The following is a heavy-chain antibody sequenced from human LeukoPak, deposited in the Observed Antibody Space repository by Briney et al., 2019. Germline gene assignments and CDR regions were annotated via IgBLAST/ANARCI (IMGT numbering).Heavy chain of an antibody. CDR2: IFYSGST. J-gene: IGHJ4*02. D-gene: IGHD3-3*01. CDR3: ARRTDFWSGLINY. V-gene: IGHV4-39*01. Sequence: SETLSLTCTVSGGSISSSSYYWGWIRQPPGKGLEWIVSIFYSGSTYYNPSLKSRVSVSVATSNNQFSLKLSSVTAADTAVYYCARRTDFWSGLINYWGQGTLVTVSS. CDR1: GGSISSSSYY.